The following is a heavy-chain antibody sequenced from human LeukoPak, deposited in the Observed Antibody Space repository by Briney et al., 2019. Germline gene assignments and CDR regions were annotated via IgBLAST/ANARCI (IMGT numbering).Heavy chain of an antibody. D-gene: IGHD3-10*01. CDR2: FDPEDGET. Sequence: ASVKVSYKVSGYTLTELSMHWVRQAPGKGLEWMGGFDPEDGETIYAQKFQGRVTMTEDTSTDTAYMELSSLRSEDTAVYYCATDLMYYYGSGSYRYWGQETLVTVSS. V-gene: IGHV1-24*01. CDR1: GYTLTELS. CDR3: ATDLMYYYGSGSYRY. J-gene: IGHJ4*02.